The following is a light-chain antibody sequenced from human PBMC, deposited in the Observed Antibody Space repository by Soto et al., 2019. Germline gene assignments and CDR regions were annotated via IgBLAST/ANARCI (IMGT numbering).Light chain of an antibody. CDR3: SSYTSSRTGV. CDR1: SSDVGGYNY. Sequence: QSALTQPASVSGSPGQSITISCTGTSSDVGGYNYVSWYQQHPGKAHKLMIYEVSNRPSGVSNRFSGSKSGNTASLTISGLQAEDEADYYCSSYTSSRTGVFGTGTKVTVL. CDR2: EVS. J-gene: IGLJ1*01. V-gene: IGLV2-14*01.